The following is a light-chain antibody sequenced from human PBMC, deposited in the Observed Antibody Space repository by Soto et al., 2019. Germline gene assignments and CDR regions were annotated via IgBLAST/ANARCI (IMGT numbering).Light chain of an antibody. CDR3: QSYDGTLSGSYV. CDR1: SSNIGAGYD. Sequence: QSVLTQPPSVSGAPGQRVTISCTGSSSNIGAGYDVHWYQQPPGTAPKLIIYGTTNRPSGVPDRFSGSKSGTSASLAITGLQAEDEADYYCQSYDGTLSGSYVFGIGTKVTVL. V-gene: IGLV1-40*01. J-gene: IGLJ1*01. CDR2: GTT.